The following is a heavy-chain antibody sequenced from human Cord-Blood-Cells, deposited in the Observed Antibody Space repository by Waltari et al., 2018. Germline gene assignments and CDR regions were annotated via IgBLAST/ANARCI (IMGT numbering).Heavy chain of an antibody. CDR3: ARVVVVPAAIWYFDL. D-gene: IGHD2-2*01. CDR2: IDHSGST. J-gene: IGHJ2*01. V-gene: IGHV4-30-2*01. CDR1: GGSISSGGYS. Sequence: QLQLQESGSGLVKPSQTLSLTCAVSGGSISSGGYSWSWIRQPPGKGLEWIGYIDHSGSTYYNPSLKSRVTISVDRSKNQFSLKLSSVTAADTAVYYCARVVVVPAAIWYFDLWGRGTLVTVSS.